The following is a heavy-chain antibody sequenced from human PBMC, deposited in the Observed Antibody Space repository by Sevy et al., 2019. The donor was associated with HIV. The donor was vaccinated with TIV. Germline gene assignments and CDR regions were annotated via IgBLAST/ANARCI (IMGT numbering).Heavy chain of an antibody. Sequence: GGSLRLSCSASGFTFGSYWMHWVRQAPGKGLVWISGVNSDGSSTNYADSVKGRFTMSRDSAKNTLYLQMNSLRAEDTAVYFWVAANTWEDYWGQGTLVTVSS. J-gene: IGHJ4*02. CDR3: VAANTWEDY. CDR1: GFTFGSYW. D-gene: IGHD2-15*01. V-gene: IGHV3-74*01. CDR2: VNSDGSST.